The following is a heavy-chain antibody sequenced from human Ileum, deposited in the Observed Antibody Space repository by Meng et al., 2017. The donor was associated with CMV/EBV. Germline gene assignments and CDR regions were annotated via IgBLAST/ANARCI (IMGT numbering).Heavy chain of an antibody. D-gene: IGHD5-12*01. CDR2: ISSSSSYI. J-gene: IGHJ6*02. V-gene: IGHV3-21*01. CDR1: GFTFSSYS. Sequence: GESLKISCAASGFTFSSYSMNWVRQAPGKGLEWVSSISSSSSYIYYADSVKGRFTISRDNAKNSLYLQMNSLRAEDTAVYYCAREPDIRYGMDAWGQGTTVTVSS. CDR3: AREPDIRYGMDA.